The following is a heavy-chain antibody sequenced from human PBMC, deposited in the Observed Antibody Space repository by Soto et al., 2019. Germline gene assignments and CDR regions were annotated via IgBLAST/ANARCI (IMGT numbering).Heavy chain of an antibody. CDR3: ARSSTVDTTAGGTHFDY. J-gene: IGHJ4*02. V-gene: IGHV1-3*01. D-gene: IGHD1-1*01. Sequence: GASVKVSCKASGYTFSNFAMQWVRQAPGQRLEWMGWINRGNGNTEYSQKFQGRVTITRDTSASSVYMELSSLTSEDTAVYYCARSSTVDTTAGGTHFDYWCQGALVTVSS. CDR2: INRGNGNT. CDR1: GYTFSNFA.